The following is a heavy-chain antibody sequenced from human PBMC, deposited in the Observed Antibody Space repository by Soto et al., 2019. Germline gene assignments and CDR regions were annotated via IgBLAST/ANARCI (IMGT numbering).Heavy chain of an antibody. CDR1: GGTFSSYT. CDR3: ARDDYGDYQPPDHSNNWFDP. Sequence: GASVKVSCKASGGTFSSYTISWVRQAPGQGLEWMGRIIPILGIANYAQKFQGRVTITADKSTSTAYMELSSLRSEDTAVYYCARDDYGDYQPPDHSNNWFDPWGQGTLVTVSS. D-gene: IGHD4-17*01. V-gene: IGHV1-69*04. CDR2: IIPILGIA. J-gene: IGHJ5*02.